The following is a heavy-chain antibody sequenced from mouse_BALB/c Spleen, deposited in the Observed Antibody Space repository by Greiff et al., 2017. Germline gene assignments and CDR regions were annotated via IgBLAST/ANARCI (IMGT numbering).Heavy chain of an antibody. Sequence: VQGVESGPGLVAPSQSLSITCTVSGFSLTSYGVHWVRQPPGKGLEWLGVIWAGGSTNYNSALMSRLSISKDNSKSQVFLKMNSLQTDDTAMYYCARVGMIKGGYYAMDYWGQGTSVTVSS. CDR2: IWAGGST. J-gene: IGHJ4*01. D-gene: IGHD2-4*01. CDR1: GFSLTSYG. CDR3: ARVGMIKGGYYAMDY. V-gene: IGHV2-9*02.